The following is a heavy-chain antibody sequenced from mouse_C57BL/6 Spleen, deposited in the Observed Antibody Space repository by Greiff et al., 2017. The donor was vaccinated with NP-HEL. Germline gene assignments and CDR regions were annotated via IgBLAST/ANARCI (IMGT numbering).Heavy chain of an antibody. CDR2: IWSDGST. CDR3: ARHGNYGRSAMDY. J-gene: IGHJ4*01. D-gene: IGHD1-1*01. Sequence: QVQLQQSGPGLVAPSQSLSITCTVSGFSLTSYGVHWVRQPPGKGLEWLVVIWSDGSTTYNSALKSRLSISKDNSKSQVFLKMNSLQTDDTAMYYCARHGNYGRSAMDYWGQGTSVTVSS. V-gene: IGHV2-6-1*01. CDR1: GFSLTSYG.